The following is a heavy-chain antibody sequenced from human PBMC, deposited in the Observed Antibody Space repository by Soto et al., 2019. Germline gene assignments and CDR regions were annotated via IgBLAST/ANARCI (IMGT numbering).Heavy chain of an antibody. D-gene: IGHD1-7*01. CDR1: GGKIRAFW. V-gene: IGHV3-7*03. CDR2: IKEDGSKQ. J-gene: IGHJ4*02. CDR3: ARGTRNPGLDI. Sequence: WGLVRLSCDAAGGKIRAFWRNRVIQAPGRGREWVGNIKEDGSKQGYVDSGRGRFTISRDNAKNSRYRQINSLRAEDTAVYYCARGTRNPGLDIWVQGTLGTGSS.